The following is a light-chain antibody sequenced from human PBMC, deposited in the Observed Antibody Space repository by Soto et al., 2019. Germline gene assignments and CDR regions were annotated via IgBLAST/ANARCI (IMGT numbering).Light chain of an antibody. CDR3: SSYAGSNNFPYV. CDR2: EVS. CDR1: SSDVGGYNY. Sequence: SVLTQPPSASGSPGQSVTISCTGTSSDVGGYNYVSWYQQHPGKAPKLMIYEVSKRPSGVPDRFSGSKSGNTASLTVSGLQAEDEADYYCSSYAGSNNFPYVFGTGTKLTVL. J-gene: IGLJ1*01. V-gene: IGLV2-8*01.